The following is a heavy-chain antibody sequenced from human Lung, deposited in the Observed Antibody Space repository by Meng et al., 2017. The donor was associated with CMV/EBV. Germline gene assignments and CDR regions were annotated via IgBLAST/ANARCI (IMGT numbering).Heavy chain of an antibody. V-gene: IGHV1-18*01. CDR3: ARDLDYCGSTTCYEDCFDP. CDR1: FTDCG. CDR2: ISPYDGDT. J-gene: IGHJ5*02. Sequence: FTDCGISWVRQATGQGLEWVGWISPYDGDTNYARKIKGRVTMTTDTSTTTAYMELRSLRSNDTAVYYCARDLDYCGSTTCYEDCFDPWGQGTLVTVSS. D-gene: IGHD2-2*01.